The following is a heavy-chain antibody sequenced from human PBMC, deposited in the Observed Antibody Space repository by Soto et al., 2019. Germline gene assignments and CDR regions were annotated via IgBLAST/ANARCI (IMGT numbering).Heavy chain of an antibody. CDR3: ARSNGDYGDY. V-gene: IGHV6-1*01. CDR1: GDSVSTNSAT. CDR2: TYYRSRWFN. D-gene: IGHD4-17*01. Sequence: SQTLSLTCAISGDSVSTNSATWDWIRQSPSRGLEWLGRTYYRSRWFNDYAESVRGRITINPDTSNNQLSLQLNSVTPDDTAVYYCARSNGDYGDYWSQGTLVTVSS. J-gene: IGHJ4*02.